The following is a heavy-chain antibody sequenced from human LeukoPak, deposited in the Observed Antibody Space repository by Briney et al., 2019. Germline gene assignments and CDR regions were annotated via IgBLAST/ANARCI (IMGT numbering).Heavy chain of an antibody. CDR2: IIPNFGTT. D-gene: IGHD3-3*01. V-gene: IGHV1-69*05. Sequence: GASVKVSCKASGGTFSSYAISWVRQAPGQGLEWMGGIIPNFGTTNYAQKFQGRVTITTDESTSTAYMELTSLRSEDTAVYYCARSTIFGPHYYYYMDVWGKGTTVTVSS. CDR1: GGTFSSYA. CDR3: ARSTIFGPHYYYYMDV. J-gene: IGHJ6*03.